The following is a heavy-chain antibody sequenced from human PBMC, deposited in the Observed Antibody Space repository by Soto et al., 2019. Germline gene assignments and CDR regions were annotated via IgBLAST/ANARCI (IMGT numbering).Heavy chain of an antibody. Sequence: GGSLRLSCAASAFTFSSYAMSWVRQAPGKGLEWVSGISGSGGSTYYADSVKGRFTISRDNSKNTLYLQMNSLRAEDTAVYYCAKEYCGGGCYSGAAEYYFDYWGQGTLVTVSS. CDR1: AFTFSSYA. CDR2: ISGSGGST. J-gene: IGHJ4*02. V-gene: IGHV3-23*01. D-gene: IGHD2-21*02. CDR3: AKEYCGGGCYSGAAEYYFDY.